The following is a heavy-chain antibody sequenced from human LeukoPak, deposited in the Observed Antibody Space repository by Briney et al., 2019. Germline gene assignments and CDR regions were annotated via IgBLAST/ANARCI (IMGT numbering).Heavy chain of an antibody. V-gene: IGHV3-33*01. CDR3: ARGDGSFDY. Sequence: PGRSLRLSCAASGFTFSSYGMHWVRQAPGKGLEWVAVMWFDGSNIYYADSVKGRFTIPRDNSKNTLYLQMDSLRAEDTAVYYCARGDGSFDYWGQGILVTVSS. J-gene: IGHJ4*02. D-gene: IGHD5-24*01. CDR2: MWFDGSNI. CDR1: GFTFSSYG.